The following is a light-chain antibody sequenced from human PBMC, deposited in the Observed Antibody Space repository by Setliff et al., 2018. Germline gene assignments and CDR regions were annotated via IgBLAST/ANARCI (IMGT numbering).Light chain of an antibody. V-gene: IGLV2-8*01. Sequence: QSALTQPPSASGSPGQSLTISCTGTSRDVGGFNFVSWYQQHPGKAPKLIIYEVSKRPSGVPDRFSGSKSGNTASLTVSGLQAEDEADYYCSSYAGNYIYVFGSGTKGTVL. CDR2: EVS. J-gene: IGLJ1*01. CDR3: SSYAGNYIYV. CDR1: SRDVGGFNF.